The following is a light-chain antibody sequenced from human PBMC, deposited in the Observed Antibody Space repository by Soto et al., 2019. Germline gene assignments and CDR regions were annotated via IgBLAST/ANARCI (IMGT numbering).Light chain of an antibody. V-gene: IGLV1-44*01. Sequence: QAVVTQPPSASGTPGQRVTISCSGSRSNIVSNTVNWYQHLPGAAPKLLIYIGDQRASGVSDRFSASKSGTSASLAISGLRSDDEADYYCAAWDDNLNAYVFGSGTKLTVL. CDR3: AAWDDNLNAYV. CDR1: RSNIVSNT. J-gene: IGLJ1*01. CDR2: IGD.